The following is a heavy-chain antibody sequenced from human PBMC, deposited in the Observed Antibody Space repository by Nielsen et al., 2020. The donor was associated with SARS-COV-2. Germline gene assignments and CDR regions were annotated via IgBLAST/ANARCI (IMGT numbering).Heavy chain of an antibody. CDR1: GGSISSYY. V-gene: IGHV4-31*03. CDR3: ARVDAFSSSAPRFYFDY. J-gene: IGHJ4*02. CDR2: IYYSGSS. D-gene: IGHD6-6*01. Sequence: LRLSCTVSGGSISSYYWSWIRQHPGKGLEWIGYIYYSGSSYYNPSLKSRVTISVDTSKNQFSLKLSSVTAADTAVYYCARVDAFSSSAPRFYFDYWGQGTLVTVSS.